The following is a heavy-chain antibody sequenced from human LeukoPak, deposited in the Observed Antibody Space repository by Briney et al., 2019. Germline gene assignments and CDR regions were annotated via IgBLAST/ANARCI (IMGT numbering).Heavy chain of an antibody. V-gene: IGHV4-34*01. CDR3: ARAQLDYYYYMDV. J-gene: IGHJ6*03. CDR2: INHSGST. CDR1: GGSFSGYY. D-gene: IGHD1-1*01. Sequence: SETLSLTCAVYGGSFSGYYWSWIRQPPGKGLEWIGEINHSGSTNYNPSLKSQVTISVDTSKNQFSLKLSSVTAADTAVYYCARAQLDYYYYMDVWGKGTTVTVSS.